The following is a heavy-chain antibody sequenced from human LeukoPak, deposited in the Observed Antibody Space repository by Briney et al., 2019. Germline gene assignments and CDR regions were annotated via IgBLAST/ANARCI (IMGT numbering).Heavy chain of an antibody. Sequence: SETLSLTCTVSGYSISSGYYWGWIRQPPGKGLECIGSIDHSGSTSYNPSLKSRVTISVDTSKNQFSLKLSSVTAADTAVYYCARGLRHVVTGTTSTFDYWGQGTLVTVSS. V-gene: IGHV4-38-2*02. CDR1: GYSISSGYY. J-gene: IGHJ4*02. D-gene: IGHD1-20*01. CDR3: ARGLRHVVTGTTSTFDY. CDR2: IDHSGST.